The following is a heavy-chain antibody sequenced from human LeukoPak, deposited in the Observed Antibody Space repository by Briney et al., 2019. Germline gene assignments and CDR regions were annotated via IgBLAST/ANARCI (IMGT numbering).Heavy chain of an antibody. D-gene: IGHD6-6*01. CDR1: GFTFSDYY. Sequence: GGSLRLSCAASGFTFSDYYMSWIRQAPGKGLEWVSSISSSSSYIYYADSVKGRFTISRDNAKNSLYPQMSSLRAEDTAVYYCAREGYSSSCFDYWGQGTLVTVSS. J-gene: IGHJ4*02. CDR2: ISSSSSYI. V-gene: IGHV3-11*06. CDR3: AREGYSSSCFDY.